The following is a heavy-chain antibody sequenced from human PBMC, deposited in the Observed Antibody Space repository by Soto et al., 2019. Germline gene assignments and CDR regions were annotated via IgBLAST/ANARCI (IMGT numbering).Heavy chain of an antibody. J-gene: IGHJ6*02. CDR3: ARVKYDFWSGSSSGGMDV. D-gene: IGHD3-3*01. CDR1: GYTFTSYS. Sequence: APVEGSCTASGYTFTSYSMHSVRQAPGPGLEWMGIINPSGGSTSYAQKFQGRVTMTRDTSTSTVYMELSSLRSEDTAVYYCARVKYDFWSGSSSGGMDVWGQGTTVTVSS. V-gene: IGHV1-46*01. CDR2: INPSGGST.